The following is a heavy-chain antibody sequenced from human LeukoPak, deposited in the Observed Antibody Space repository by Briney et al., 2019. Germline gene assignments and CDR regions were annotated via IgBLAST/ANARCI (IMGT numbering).Heavy chain of an antibody. CDR2: IKQDGSEK. V-gene: IGHV3-7*01. Sequence: PGGSLRLSCAASGFTFSSYWMSWVRQAPGKGLEWVANIKQDGSEKYYVDSVKGRFTISRDNAKNSLYLQMNSLRAEDTAVYYCARATSYSSSRYDEGYYFDYWGQGTLVTVSS. CDR1: GFTFSSYW. J-gene: IGHJ4*02. CDR3: ARATSYSSSRYDEGYYFDY. D-gene: IGHD6-13*01.